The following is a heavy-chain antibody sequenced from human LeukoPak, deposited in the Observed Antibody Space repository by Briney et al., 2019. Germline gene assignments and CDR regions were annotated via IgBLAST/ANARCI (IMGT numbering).Heavy chain of an antibody. CDR2: ISAYNGNT. CDR3: ARDPGWSERGLNADY. J-gene: IGHJ4*02. Sequence: ASVKVSCKASGYTFTSYGISWVRQAPGQGPEWMGWISAYNGNTNYAQKLQGRVTMTTDTSTSTAYMELRSLRSDDTAVYYCARDPGWSERGLNADYWGQGTLVTVSS. V-gene: IGHV1-18*01. CDR1: GYTFTSYG. D-gene: IGHD1-26*01.